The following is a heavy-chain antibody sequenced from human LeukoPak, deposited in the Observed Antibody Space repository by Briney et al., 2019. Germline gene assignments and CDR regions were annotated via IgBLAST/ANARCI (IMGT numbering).Heavy chain of an antibody. D-gene: IGHD5-24*01. V-gene: IGHV3-53*01. CDR3: ARGDCYNSFLH. J-gene: IGHJ1*01. CDR1: GFTVSSSY. Sequence: GGSLRLSCAASGFTVSSSYMSWVRQAPGRGLEWVSVFYIDGRTYYAASVRGRFTISTDNSKNTVYLQMSSLRAEDTAVYYCARGDCYNSFLHWGQGTLVTVSS. CDR2: FYIDGRT.